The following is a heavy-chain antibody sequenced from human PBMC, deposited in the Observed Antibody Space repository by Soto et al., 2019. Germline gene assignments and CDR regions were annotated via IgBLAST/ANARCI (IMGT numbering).Heavy chain of an antibody. CDR3: TTGAIYCSGGSCYSGPFDP. V-gene: IGHV3-15*07. CDR1: GFTFSNAW. D-gene: IGHD2-15*01. Sequence: EVQLVESGGGLVKPGGSLRLSCAASGFTFSNAWMNWVRQAPGKGLEWVGRIKSKTDGGTTDYAAPVKGRFTISRDDSKNTLYLQMNSLKTEATAVYYCTTGAIYCSGGSCYSGPFDPWGQGTLVTVSS. J-gene: IGHJ5*02. CDR2: IKSKTDGGTT.